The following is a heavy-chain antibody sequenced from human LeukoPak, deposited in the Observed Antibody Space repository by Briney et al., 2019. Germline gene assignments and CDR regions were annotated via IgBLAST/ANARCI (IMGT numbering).Heavy chain of an antibody. V-gene: IGHV3-23*01. Sequence: GGSLRLSCAASGFTVSGNYMSWVRQAPGKGLEWVSSMSGGGGTTYYADSVKGRFTISRDNSKNTRYLQMNSLRVEDTAVYYCAARPLMPPRFDNWGQGTLVTVSS. J-gene: IGHJ4*02. CDR2: MSGGGGTT. CDR1: GFTVSGNY. CDR3: AARPLMPPRFDN. D-gene: IGHD2-2*01.